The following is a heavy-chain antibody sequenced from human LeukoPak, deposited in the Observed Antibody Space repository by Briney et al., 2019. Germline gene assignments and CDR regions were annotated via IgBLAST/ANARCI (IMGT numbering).Heavy chain of an antibody. Sequence: TGGSLRLSCAASGFTFSSYGMHWVRQAPGKGLEWVSGINWNGGSTGYADSVKGRFTISRDNAKNSLYLQMNSLRAEDTALYYCARDCRYGEKDYWGQGTLVTVSS. D-gene: IGHD4-17*01. V-gene: IGHV3-20*04. CDR1: GFTFSSYG. CDR2: INWNGGST. CDR3: ARDCRYGEKDY. J-gene: IGHJ4*02.